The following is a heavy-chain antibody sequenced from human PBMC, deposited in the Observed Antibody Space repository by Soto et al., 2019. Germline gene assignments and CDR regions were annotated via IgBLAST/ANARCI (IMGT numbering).Heavy chain of an antibody. CDR1: GFSFNNHW. CDR2: IKSDGSAK. CDR3: AKDGVWSCDS. J-gene: IGHJ4*02. Sequence: EMQLVESGGGLVQPGGSLRLSCKASGFSFNNHWMNWVRQAPGKGLEWVAAIKSDGSAKKYVDSLRGRFTISRDNAENSLYLQMSSLGDEDTAVYYCAKDGVWSCDSGGQGTLVIVSS. V-gene: IGHV3-7*01. D-gene: IGHD3-10*01.